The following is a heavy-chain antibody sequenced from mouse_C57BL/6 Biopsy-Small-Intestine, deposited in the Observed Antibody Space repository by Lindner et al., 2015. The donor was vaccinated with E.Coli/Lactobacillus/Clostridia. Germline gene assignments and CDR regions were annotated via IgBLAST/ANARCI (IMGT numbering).Heavy chain of an antibody. V-gene: IGHV5-17*01. CDR2: ISSGSNTI. CDR1: GFTFSDYG. CDR3: ARGSSYGSDY. J-gene: IGHJ2*01. Sequence: VQLQESGGGLVKPGGSLKLSCGASGFTFSDYGMHWVRQAPEKGLEWVAYISSGSNTIYYADTVKGRFTISRDNAKNTLFLQMTSLRSEDTAMYYCARGSSYGSDYWGQGTTLTVSS. D-gene: IGHD1-1*01.